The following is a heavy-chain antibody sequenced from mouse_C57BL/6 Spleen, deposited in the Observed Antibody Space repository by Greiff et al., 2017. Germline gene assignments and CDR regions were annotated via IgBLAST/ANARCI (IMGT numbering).Heavy chain of an antibody. CDR2: FYPGSGSI. CDR3: ARHEVRIPGPYAMDY. Sequence: VKVVESGAELVKPGASVKLSCKASGYTFTEYTIHWVKQRSGQGLEWIGWFYPGSGSIKYNEKFKDKATLTADKSSSTVYMELSRLTSEDSAVYFCARHEVRIPGPYAMDYWGQGTSVTVSS. J-gene: IGHJ4*01. CDR1: GYTFTEYT. V-gene: IGHV1-62-2*01. D-gene: IGHD1-1*01.